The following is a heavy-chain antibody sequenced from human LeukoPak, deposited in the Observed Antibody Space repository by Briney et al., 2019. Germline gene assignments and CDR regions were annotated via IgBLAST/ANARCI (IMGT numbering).Heavy chain of an antibody. Sequence: GGSLRLSCAASGFTFSSYAMSWVRQAPGKGLEWVSAISGSGGSTYYADSVKGRFTISRDNSKNTLYLQMNSLKAEDTAVYYCAKDNYYYYYGMDVWGQGTTVTVSS. V-gene: IGHV3-23*01. CDR3: AKDNYYYYYGMDV. CDR1: GFTFSSYA. CDR2: ISGSGGST. J-gene: IGHJ6*02.